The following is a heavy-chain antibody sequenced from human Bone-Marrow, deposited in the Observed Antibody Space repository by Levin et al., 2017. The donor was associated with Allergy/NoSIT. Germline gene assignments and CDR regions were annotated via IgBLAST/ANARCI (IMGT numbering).Heavy chain of an antibody. Sequence: KPGGSLRLSCAASGFSFSEFYMSWVRQAPGKGLEWLSYIGGDGNTIYYAESVKGRFTVSRDNAQDSLYLQMSSLRAEDTAVYYWARAPLPRSYLDSHYRGMDVWGRGTTVTVS. CDR3: ARAPLPRSYLDSHYRGMDV. D-gene: IGHD2-15*01. CDR1: GFSFSEFY. J-gene: IGHJ6*02. CDR2: IGGDGNTI. V-gene: IGHV3-11*01.